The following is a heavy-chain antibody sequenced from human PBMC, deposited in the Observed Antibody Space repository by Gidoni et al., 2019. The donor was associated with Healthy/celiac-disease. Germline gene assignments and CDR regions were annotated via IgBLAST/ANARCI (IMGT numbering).Heavy chain of an antibody. J-gene: IGHJ5*02. CDR3: ARGNAVTTGNWFDP. CDR2: IYYSGST. CDR1: GGSISSGGYY. Sequence: QVQLQESGPGLVKPSPTLSLTCTVSGGSISSGGYYWSWIRQHPGKGLEWIGYIYYSGSTYYNPSLKSRVTISVDTSKNQFSLKLSSVTAADTAVYYCARGNAVTTGNWFDPWGQGTLVTVSS. V-gene: IGHV4-31*03. D-gene: IGHD4-17*01.